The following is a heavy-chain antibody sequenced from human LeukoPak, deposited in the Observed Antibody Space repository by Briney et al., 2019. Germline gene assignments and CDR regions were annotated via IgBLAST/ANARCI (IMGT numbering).Heavy chain of an antibody. CDR3: ARGMGITIFGVVIIQAFDY. CDR1: GYTFTSYG. D-gene: IGHD3-3*01. J-gene: IGHJ4*02. V-gene: IGHV1-18*01. Sequence: ASVKVSCKASGYTFTSYGINWVRQAPGQGLEWMGWINAYNGNTNYAQKLQGRVTMTTDTSTSTAYMELRSLRSDDTAVYYCARGMGITIFGVVIIQAFDYWGEGTLVTVSS. CDR2: INAYNGNT.